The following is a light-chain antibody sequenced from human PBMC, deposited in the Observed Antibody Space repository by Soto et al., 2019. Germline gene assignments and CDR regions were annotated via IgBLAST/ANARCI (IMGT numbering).Light chain of an antibody. CDR3: SSYASTSTPI. Sequence: QAVLTQPASVSGSPGQSITISCTGTSSDIGVYNYVSWYQQLPGKAPKLMIYEVTYRPSGVSNRFSGSKSGNTASLTISGLQAEDEADYYCSSYASTSTPIFGGGTSSPS. CDR2: EVT. V-gene: IGLV2-14*01. CDR1: SSDIGVYNY. J-gene: IGLJ2*01.